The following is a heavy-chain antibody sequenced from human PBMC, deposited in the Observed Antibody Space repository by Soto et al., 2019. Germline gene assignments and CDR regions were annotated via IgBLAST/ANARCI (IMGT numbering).Heavy chain of an antibody. V-gene: IGHV3-7*01. Sequence: GGSLRLSCAASGFTFSSYWMSWVRQAPGKGLVWVANINQDGSEKYYVDSVKGRFTISRDNAKNSPYVQMTSLRVEDTAVYYCARGTYFDDSSGYFDYWGQGT. J-gene: IGHJ4*02. D-gene: IGHD3-22*01. CDR2: INQDGSEK. CDR1: GFTFSSYW. CDR3: ARGTYFDDSSGYFDY.